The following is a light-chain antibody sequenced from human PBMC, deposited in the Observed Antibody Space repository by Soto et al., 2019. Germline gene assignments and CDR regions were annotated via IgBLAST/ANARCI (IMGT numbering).Light chain of an antibody. V-gene: IGLV3-21*02. Sequence: SYELAQPPSVSVAPGQAASITCGGDNIGSRNVHWYQQKPGQAPVLVLYDSFDRPSGIPERISGSNSGSTATLTINRVEAGDEADYYCQVWDNGSDGGVFGPGTKVTVL. CDR1: NIGSRN. CDR2: DSF. J-gene: IGLJ1*01. CDR3: QVWDNGSDGGV.